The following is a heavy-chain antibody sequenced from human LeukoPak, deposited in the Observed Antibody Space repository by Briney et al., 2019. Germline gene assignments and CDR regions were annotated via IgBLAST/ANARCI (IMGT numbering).Heavy chain of an antibody. Sequence: PGGSLRLSCAASGFTFSSYAMRWVRQAPGKGLEWVSAISGSGGSTYYADSVKGRFTISRDNSKNTLYLQMNSLRAEDTAVYYCAKGYCSSTSCLDYFDYWGQGTLVTVSS. CDR2: ISGSGGST. J-gene: IGHJ4*02. CDR1: GFTFSSYA. V-gene: IGHV3-23*01. D-gene: IGHD2-2*01. CDR3: AKGYCSSTSCLDYFDY.